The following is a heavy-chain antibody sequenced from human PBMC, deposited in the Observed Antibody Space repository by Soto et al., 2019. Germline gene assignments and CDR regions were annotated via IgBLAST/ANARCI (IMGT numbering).Heavy chain of an antibody. CDR3: ARDVVPAAPLYYYYGMDV. CDR1: GYTFTGYY. D-gene: IGHD2-2*01. Sequence: QVQLVQSWAEVKKPGASVKVSCKASGYTFTGYYMHWVRQAPGQGLEWMGWINPNSGGTNYAQKFQGRVTMTRDTSISTAYMELSRLRSDDTAVYYCARDVVPAAPLYYYYGMDVWGQGTTVTVSS. CDR2: INPNSGGT. V-gene: IGHV1-2*02. J-gene: IGHJ6*02.